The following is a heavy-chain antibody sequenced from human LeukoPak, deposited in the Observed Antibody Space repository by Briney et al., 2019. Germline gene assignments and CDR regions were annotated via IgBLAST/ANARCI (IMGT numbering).Heavy chain of an antibody. CDR2: IYYSGST. CDR1: GGSISSSSYY. CDR3: ARVHYFDSSGYYSSTYYYYMDV. Sequence: PSETLSLTCTVSGGSISSSSYYWGWIRQPPGKGLEWIGSIYYSGSTCYNPSLKSRVTISVDTSKNQFSLKLSSVTAADTAVYYCARVHYFDSSGYYSSTYYYYMDVWGKGTTVTVSS. V-gene: IGHV4-39*01. J-gene: IGHJ6*03. D-gene: IGHD3-22*01.